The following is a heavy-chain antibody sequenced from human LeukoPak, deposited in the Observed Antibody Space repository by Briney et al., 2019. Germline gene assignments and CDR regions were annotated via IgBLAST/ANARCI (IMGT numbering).Heavy chain of an antibody. CDR2: IIPIFGTA. J-gene: IGHJ4*02. Sequence: ASVKVSCKASGGTFSSYAISWVRQAPGQGLEWMGGIIPIFGTANYAQKFQGRVTITADESTSTAYMELSSLRSEDTAVYYCARDPRYGGNLLFDYWGQGTLVTVSS. CDR1: GGTFSSYA. D-gene: IGHD4-23*01. V-gene: IGHV1-69*13. CDR3: ARDPRYGGNLLFDY.